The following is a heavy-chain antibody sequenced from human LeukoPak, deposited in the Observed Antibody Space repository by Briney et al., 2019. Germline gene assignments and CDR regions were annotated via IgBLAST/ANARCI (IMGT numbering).Heavy chain of an antibody. Sequence: PSETLSLTCTVSGGSISSSSYYWSWIRQPPGKGLEWIGYIYYSGSTNYNPSLKSRVTISVDTSKNQFSLKLSSVTAADTAVYYCASFKRDGYNSRFDYWGQGTLVTVSS. V-gene: IGHV4-61*01. CDR2: IYYSGST. J-gene: IGHJ4*02. CDR1: GGSISSSSYY. CDR3: ASFKRDGYNSRFDY. D-gene: IGHD5-24*01.